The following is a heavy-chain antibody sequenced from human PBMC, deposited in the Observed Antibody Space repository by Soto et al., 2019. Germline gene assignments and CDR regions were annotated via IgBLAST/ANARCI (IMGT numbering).Heavy chain of an antibody. D-gene: IGHD3-3*01. CDR1: GGSISSGGYY. V-gene: IGHV4-31*03. CDR2: IYYSGST. CDR3: ARDRSYDFWSGQRDYYYGMDV. J-gene: IGHJ6*02. Sequence: QVQLQESGPGLVKPSQTLSLTCTVSGGSISSGGYYWSWIRQHPGKGLEWIGYIYYSGSTYYNPSLKSRVTISVDTSKNQFSLKLSSVTAADTAVYYCARDRSYDFWSGQRDYYYGMDVWGQGTTVTVSS.